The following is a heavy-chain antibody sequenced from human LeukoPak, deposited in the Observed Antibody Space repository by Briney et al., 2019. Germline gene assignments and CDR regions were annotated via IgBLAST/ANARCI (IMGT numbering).Heavy chain of an antibody. CDR3: ARANSGWSRFLDY. J-gene: IGHJ4*02. CDR2: IHHSGSA. Sequence: GSLRLSCAASGFTFSSYSMNWIRQPPGKGLEWIGTIHHSGSASYDPSLKSRVTISLDTSKHQFSLKLSSVTAADTAVYYCARANSGWSRFLDYWGQGTLVTVSS. V-gene: IGHV4-38-2*01. CDR1: GFTFSSYS. D-gene: IGHD6-19*01.